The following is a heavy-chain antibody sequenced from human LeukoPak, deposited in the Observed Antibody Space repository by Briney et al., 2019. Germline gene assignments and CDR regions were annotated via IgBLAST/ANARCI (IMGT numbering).Heavy chain of an antibody. D-gene: IGHD5-12*01. CDR1: GVSLSTTE. Sequence: GGSLRLSCAASGVSLSTTEINWVRQAPGKGLEWVSYILGTESVRNYADCVKGRFTISIDHAKNSVFLHMSSLKAEDTAVYYCVKGWLLDSWGQGTLVTVSS. CDR2: ILGTESVR. J-gene: IGHJ4*02. V-gene: IGHV3-48*03. CDR3: VKGWLLDS.